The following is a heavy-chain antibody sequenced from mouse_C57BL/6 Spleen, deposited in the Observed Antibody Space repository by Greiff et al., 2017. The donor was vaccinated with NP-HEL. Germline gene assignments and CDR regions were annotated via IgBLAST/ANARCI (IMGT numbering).Heavy chain of an antibody. D-gene: IGHD3-3*01. CDR3: ARGDGGYAMDY. J-gene: IGHJ4*01. CDR2: ISSGSSTI. V-gene: IGHV5-17*01. Sequence: EVQLVESGGGLVKPGGSLKLSCAASGFTFSDYGMHWVRQAPEKGLEWVAYISSGSSTIYYADTVKGRFTISRDNAKNTLFLQMTSLRSEDTAMYYCARGDGGYAMDYWGQGTSVTVSS. CDR1: GFTFSDYG.